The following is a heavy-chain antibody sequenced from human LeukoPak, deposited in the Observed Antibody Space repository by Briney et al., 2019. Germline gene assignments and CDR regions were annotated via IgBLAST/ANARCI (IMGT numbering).Heavy chain of an antibody. Sequence: SETLSLTCTVSGGSISNNYWSWFRQPPGKGLEWIGYIYYSGSTNYNPSLKSRVTLSVDTSKSQFSLKLSSVTAADTAVYYCASHKGFWGQGTLVTVSS. V-gene: IGHV4-59*01. CDR2: IYYSGST. CDR1: GGSISNNY. CDR3: ASHKGF. J-gene: IGHJ4*02.